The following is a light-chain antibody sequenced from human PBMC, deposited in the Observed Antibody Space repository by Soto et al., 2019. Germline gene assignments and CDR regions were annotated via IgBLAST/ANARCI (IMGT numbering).Light chain of an antibody. Sequence: QSVLTQPPSASGTPGQRVTISCSGSSSNIGTNTVNWYQQLPGTAPKLLIYRTNQRPSGIPDRFSGSKSGTSASLDISGLQSEDGADYYCTAWDGSLDGRVFGGGTKVTVL. CDR3: TAWDGSLDGRV. V-gene: IGLV1-44*01. CDR1: SSNIGTNT. J-gene: IGLJ3*02. CDR2: RTN.